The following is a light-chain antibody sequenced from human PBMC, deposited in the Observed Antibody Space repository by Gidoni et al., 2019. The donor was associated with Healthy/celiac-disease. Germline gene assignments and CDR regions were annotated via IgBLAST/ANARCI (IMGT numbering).Light chain of an antibody. J-gene: IGKJ4*01. CDR2: DAS. CDR3: QQYDNLPLT. V-gene: IGKV1-33*01. CDR1: QDINNF. Sequence: DIQWTQSSSSLSASEGDRVTIACQASQDINNFLNWYQYKPGKAPKLLIYDASNLETGVPSRFSGSAAGTDFTFTISSRQAEDIATYYCQQYDNLPLTFGGXTKVEIK.